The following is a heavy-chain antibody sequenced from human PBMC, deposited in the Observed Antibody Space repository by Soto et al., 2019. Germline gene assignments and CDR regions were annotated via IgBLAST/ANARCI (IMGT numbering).Heavy chain of an antibody. Sequence: EVQLVESRGGLVKPGGSLRLSCAASGFTFSSYSMNWVRQAPGKGLEWVSSISRRSDYIYYADSVKGRFTISRDNAKNSLYLQMNSLRAEDTAVYYCASDVCSGYSCYAFDAWGQGTMVTVSS. CDR2: ISRRSDYI. V-gene: IGHV3-21*01. D-gene: IGHD2-15*01. CDR1: GFTFSSYS. J-gene: IGHJ3*01. CDR3: ASDVCSGYSCYAFDA.